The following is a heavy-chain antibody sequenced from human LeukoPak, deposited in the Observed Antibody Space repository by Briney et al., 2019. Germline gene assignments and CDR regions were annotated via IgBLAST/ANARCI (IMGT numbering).Heavy chain of an antibody. D-gene: IGHD3-10*01. CDR1: GFTFDDYA. V-gene: IGHV3-43*02. CDR2: ISGDGVST. Sequence: PGGSLRLSCAASGFTFDDYAMHWVRQAPGKGLELVSLISGDGVSTYYADSVKGRFTISRDNSKNSLYLQMNSLRTEDTALYYCAKAYGSGSYIAFDIWGQGTMVTVSS. CDR3: AKAYGSGSYIAFDI. J-gene: IGHJ3*02.